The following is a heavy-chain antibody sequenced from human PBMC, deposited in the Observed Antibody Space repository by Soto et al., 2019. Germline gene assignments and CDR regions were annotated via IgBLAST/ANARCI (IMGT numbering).Heavy chain of an antibody. D-gene: IGHD3-3*01. Sequence: GASVKVSCKASGYTFTSYDINWVRQATGQGLEWMGWMNPNSGNTGYAQKFQGRVTMTRNTSISTAYMELSSLRSEDTAVYYCAREEIFGVVTASHYYYYGMDVWGQGTTVTVSS. J-gene: IGHJ6*02. CDR1: GYTFTSYD. CDR3: AREEIFGVVTASHYYYYGMDV. V-gene: IGHV1-8*01. CDR2: MNPNSGNT.